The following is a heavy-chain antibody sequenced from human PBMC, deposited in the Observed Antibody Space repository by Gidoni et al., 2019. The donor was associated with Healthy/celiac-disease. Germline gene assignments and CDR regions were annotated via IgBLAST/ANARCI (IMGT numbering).Heavy chain of an antibody. CDR2: ISWDGGST. D-gene: IGHD4-17*01. V-gene: IGHV3-43*01. CDR3: AKDNSAMTTVVTFDY. J-gene: IGHJ4*02. Sequence: EVQLVESGGVVVQPGGSLRLSCAASGFTFDDYTMHWVRQAPGKGLEWVSLISWDGGSTYYADSVKGRFTISRDNSKNSLYLQMNSLRTEDTALYYCAKDNSAMTTVVTFDYWGQGTLVTVSS. CDR1: GFTFDDYT.